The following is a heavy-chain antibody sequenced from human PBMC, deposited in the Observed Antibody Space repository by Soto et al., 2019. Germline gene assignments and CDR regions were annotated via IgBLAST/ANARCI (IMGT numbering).Heavy chain of an antibody. CDR1: GFRFSVYA. Sequence: GGSLRLSCSVSGFRFSVYAMSWVRQAPGKGLEWVSTISSSGDDTYYTDSVNGRFVISRDNSASTLFLQMNTLRVEDTATYHCVTSWWPQNDYMDAWGQGATVTVSS. V-gene: IGHV3-23*01. CDR2: ISSSGDDT. J-gene: IGHJ6*03. D-gene: IGHD2-15*01. CDR3: VTSWWPQNDYMDA.